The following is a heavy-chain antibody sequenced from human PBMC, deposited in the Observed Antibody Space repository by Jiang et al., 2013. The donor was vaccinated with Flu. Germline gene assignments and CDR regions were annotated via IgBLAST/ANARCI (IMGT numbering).Heavy chain of an antibody. CDR3: ARPSGHDSPLDV. CDR2: ISVGNGNT. Sequence: GAEVKKPGASVKVSCKASGYTFSRSAMHWVRLAPGQGLEWMGWISVGNGNTKYSQKFEGRVTISSDTSASTVYMEMGSLRSEDTAVYFCARPSGHDSPLDVWGQGTSVTVSP. V-gene: IGHV1-3*01. D-gene: IGHD4-11*01. J-gene: IGHJ6*01. CDR1: GYTFSRSA.